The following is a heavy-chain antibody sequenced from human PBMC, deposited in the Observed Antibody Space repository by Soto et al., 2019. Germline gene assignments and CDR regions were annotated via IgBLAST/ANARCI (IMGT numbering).Heavy chain of an antibody. CDR2: IDTAGDT. CDR1: GFTFSSYD. D-gene: IGHD3-16*01. V-gene: IGHV3-13*01. J-gene: IGHJ6*03. CDR3: ARWTGGLGFFLDV. Sequence: DEQLVESGGGLVQPGGSLRLSCEASGFTFSSYDMFWVRQVTGKSLEWISSIDTAGDTSYPDCVRGRFTISRENAKSSLYIQMNSLRAGETAVYYCARWTGGLGFFLDVWGKGTTVIVSS.